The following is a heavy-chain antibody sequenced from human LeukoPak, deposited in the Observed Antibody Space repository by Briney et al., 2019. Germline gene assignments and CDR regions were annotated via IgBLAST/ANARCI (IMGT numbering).Heavy chain of an antibody. CDR2: IKPDGSEK. CDR3: ARRGYTFDY. V-gene: IGHV3-7*01. J-gene: IGHJ4*02. D-gene: IGHD5-24*01. CDR1: EFIFSNYW. Sequence: GGSLRLSCAASEFIFSNYWMSWVRQAPGKGLEWVANIKPDGSEKNYVDSVRGRFTISRDNAKSSVSLQMNSLRAEDTAVYYCARRGYTFDYWGLGTLVTVSS.